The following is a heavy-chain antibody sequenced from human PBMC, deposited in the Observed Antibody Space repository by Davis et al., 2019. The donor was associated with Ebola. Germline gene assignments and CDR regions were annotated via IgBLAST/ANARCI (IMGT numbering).Heavy chain of an antibody. CDR3: AKDAELYSDYVWNSYADY. Sequence: PGGSLRLSCVASGFTFSHYGISWVRQAPGKGLEWVAVVGYEGTNKHYADSLKGRFTISRDNSRNTVYLEMRNLRADDTAVYYCAKDAELYSDYVWNSYADYWGQGTLVTVSS. CDR1: GFTFSHYG. J-gene: IGHJ4*02. D-gene: IGHD3-16*01. CDR2: VGYEGTNK. V-gene: IGHV3-30*18.